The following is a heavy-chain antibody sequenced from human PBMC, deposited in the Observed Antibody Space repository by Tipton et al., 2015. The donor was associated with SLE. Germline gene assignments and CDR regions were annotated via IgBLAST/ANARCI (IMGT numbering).Heavy chain of an antibody. V-gene: IGHV4-39*01. CDR3: ASWYYDSSGYYSLDY. D-gene: IGHD3-22*01. CDR1: GGSISSSSYY. CDR2: IYYSGST. J-gene: IGHJ4*02. Sequence: LRLSCTVSGGSISSSSYYWGWIRQPPGKGLEWIGSIYYSGSTYYNPSLKSRVTISVDTSKNQFSLKLSSVTAADTAVYYCASWYYDSSGYYSLDYWGQGTRVTVSA.